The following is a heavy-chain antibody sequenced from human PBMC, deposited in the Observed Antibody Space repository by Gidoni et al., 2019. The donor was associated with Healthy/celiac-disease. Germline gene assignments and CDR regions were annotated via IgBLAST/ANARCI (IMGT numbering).Heavy chain of an antibody. CDR3: ASPDIVATIGDY. V-gene: IGHV3-30-3*01. D-gene: IGHD5-12*01. CDR1: GFTFSSYA. CDR2: ISYDGSNK. Sequence: QVQLVESGGGVVQPGRSLRLSCAASGFTFSSYAMHWVRQAPGKGLEWVAVISYDGSNKYYADSVKGRFTISRDNSKNTLYLQMNSLRAEDTAVYYCASPDIVATIGDYWGQGTLVTVSS. J-gene: IGHJ4*02.